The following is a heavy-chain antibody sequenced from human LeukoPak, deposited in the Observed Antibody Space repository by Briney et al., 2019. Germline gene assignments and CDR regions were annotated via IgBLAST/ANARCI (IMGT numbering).Heavy chain of an antibody. CDR1: GFTFSNAW. CDR2: IRSNSDGGTI. J-gene: IGHJ5*02. CDR3: ATDFYDST. Sequence: GGSLRLSCATSGFTFSNAWMNWVHQAPGKGLEWVGRIRSNSDGGTIDYAAPVKGRFTLSRDDSKTTLYLQMNSLQTEDTAVYYCATDFYDSTWGQGTLVTVSS. V-gene: IGHV3-15*07. D-gene: IGHD3-22*01.